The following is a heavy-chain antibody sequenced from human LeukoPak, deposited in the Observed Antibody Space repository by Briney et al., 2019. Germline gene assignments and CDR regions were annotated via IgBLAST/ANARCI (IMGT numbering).Heavy chain of an antibody. V-gene: IGHV1-2*02. Sequence: ASVKVSCKASGYTFTGYYMHWVRQVPGQGLEWMGWINPNSGGTNYAQKFQGRVTMTRDTSISTAYMELSRLRSDDTAVYYCARDGEVAGWSTVFDYWGQGTLVTVSS. D-gene: IGHD6-19*01. CDR1: GYTFTGYY. J-gene: IGHJ4*02. CDR3: ARDGEVAGWSTVFDY. CDR2: INPNSGGT.